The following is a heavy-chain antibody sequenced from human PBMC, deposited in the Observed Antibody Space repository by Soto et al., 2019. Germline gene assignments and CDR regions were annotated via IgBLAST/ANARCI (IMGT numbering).Heavy chain of an antibody. J-gene: IGHJ3*02. Sequence: ARLAIGMGLEWVASSSSSSRYIYYADSVKGRFTISRDNAKNSLYLQMNSLRAEDTAVYYCARGPRAASHALDSWGQGTMVSVSS. CDR2: SSSSSRYI. CDR3: ARGPRAASHALDS. V-gene: IGHV3-21*01. D-gene: IGHD6-25*01.